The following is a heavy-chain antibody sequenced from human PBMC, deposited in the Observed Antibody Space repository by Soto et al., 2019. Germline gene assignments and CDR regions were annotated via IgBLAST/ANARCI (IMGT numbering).Heavy chain of an antibody. Sequence: QITLKESGPTLVKPTQTLTLTCTFSGFSLSTSGVGVGWFRQPPGKALEWLALIYWDDDKRYSPSLKSRLTITKDSSKNQVVLTMTNMDPVDTATYYCAQSGGTMVRGVIDFDYWCQGTLVTVSS. CDR1: GFSLSTSGVG. J-gene: IGHJ4*02. CDR2: IYWDDDK. CDR3: AQSGGTMVRGVIDFDY. D-gene: IGHD3-10*01. V-gene: IGHV2-5*02.